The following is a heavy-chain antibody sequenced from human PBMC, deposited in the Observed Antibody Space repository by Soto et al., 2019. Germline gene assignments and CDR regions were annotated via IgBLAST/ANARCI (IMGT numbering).Heavy chain of an antibody. CDR3: ATLPFYYYGSSPYNAFDI. V-gene: IGHV1-24*01. Sequence: ASVKVSCKVSGYTLTELSMHWVRQAPGKGLEWMGGFDPEDGETIYAQKFQGRVTMTEDTSTDTAYMELSSLRPEDTAVYYCATLPFYYYGSSPYNAFDIWGQGTMVTVSS. D-gene: IGHD3-10*01. J-gene: IGHJ3*02. CDR1: GYTLTELS. CDR2: FDPEDGET.